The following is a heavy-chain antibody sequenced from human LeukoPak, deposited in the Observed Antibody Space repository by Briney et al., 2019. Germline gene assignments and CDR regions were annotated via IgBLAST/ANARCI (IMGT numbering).Heavy chain of an antibody. Sequence: GGSLRLSCAASGFTFSSYWMSWVRQAPGKGLEWAANIKQDGSEKYYVDSVKGRFTISRDNAKNSLYLQMNSLRAEDTAVYYCARGREMATIRVSDCFDYWGQGTLVTVSS. D-gene: IGHD5-24*01. J-gene: IGHJ4*02. CDR3: ARGREMATIRVSDCFDY. CDR2: IKQDGSEK. CDR1: GFTFSSYW. V-gene: IGHV3-7*01.